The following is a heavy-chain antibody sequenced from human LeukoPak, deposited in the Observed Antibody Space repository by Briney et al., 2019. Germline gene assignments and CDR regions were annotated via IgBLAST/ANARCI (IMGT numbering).Heavy chain of an antibody. CDR1: GFSFNSYN. D-gene: IGHD2-21*01. V-gene: IGHV3-23*01. J-gene: IGHJ4*02. CDR2: VSESGYNT. Sequence: GGSLRLSCVASGFSFNSYNINWVRQAPGKGLEWVSGVSESGYNTYYADSVKGRLTVSRDNSKNTLFLQMNSLRVEDTAFYYCAIVGFDLDSWGQGTLVTVSS. CDR3: AIVGFDLDS.